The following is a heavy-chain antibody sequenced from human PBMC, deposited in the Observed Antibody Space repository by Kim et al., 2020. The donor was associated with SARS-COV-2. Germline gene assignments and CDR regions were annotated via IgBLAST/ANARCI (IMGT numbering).Heavy chain of an antibody. CDR1: RFTFTAYY. J-gene: IGHJ3*02. Sequence: ASVKVSCKASRFTFTAYYIHWVRQAPGQGLEWMGYIDPNNGVTKYSQKFRDRATMTRDTSISTAYMELSSLISDDTAVYYCATEGHTDAFDIWGQGTMVT. V-gene: IGHV1-2*02. CDR3: ATEGHTDAFDI. CDR2: IDPNNGVT.